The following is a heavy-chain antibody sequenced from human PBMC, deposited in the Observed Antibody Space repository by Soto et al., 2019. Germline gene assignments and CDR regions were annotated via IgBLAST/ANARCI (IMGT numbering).Heavy chain of an antibody. Sequence: SETLSLTCTVSGGSISSGGYYWSWIRQHPGKGLEWIGYIYYSGSTYYNPSLKSRVTISVDTSKNQFSLKLSSVTAADTAVYYCARSEDYGSGSYYNPLSSNWFDPWGQGTLVTVSS. V-gene: IGHV4-31*03. CDR2: IYYSGST. CDR1: GGSISSGGYY. J-gene: IGHJ5*02. CDR3: ARSEDYGSGSYYNPLSSNWFDP. D-gene: IGHD3-10*01.